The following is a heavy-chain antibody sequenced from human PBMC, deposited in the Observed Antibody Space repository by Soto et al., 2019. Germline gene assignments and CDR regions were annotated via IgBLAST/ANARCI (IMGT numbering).Heavy chain of an antibody. Sequence: GGSLRLSCAASGFTFSSYSMNWVRQAPGKGLEWVSSISSSSSYIYYADSVKGRFTISRDNAKNSLYLQMNSLRAEDTAVYYCAREPYCGGDCYSDYFDYWGQGTLVTVSS. CDR3: AREPYCGGDCYSDYFDY. CDR1: GFTFSSYS. J-gene: IGHJ4*02. V-gene: IGHV3-21*01. CDR2: ISSSSSYI. D-gene: IGHD2-21*01.